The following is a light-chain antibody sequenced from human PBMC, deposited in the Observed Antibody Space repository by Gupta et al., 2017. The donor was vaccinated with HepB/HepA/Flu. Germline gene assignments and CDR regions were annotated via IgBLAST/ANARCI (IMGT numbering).Light chain of an antibody. V-gene: IGLV10-54*04. J-gene: IGLJ3*02. CDR1: NNTVGNQG. Sequence: QAGLTQPPSVSKDLRQTATLTCIGNNNTVGNQGASWLQQHQGHPPKLLSYRNNKRPSGIAERFSASRSGNTVSLTITELQAEDEADYYCSAWDSSLGAWVFGGGTKLTVL. CDR2: RNN. CDR3: SAWDSSLGAWV.